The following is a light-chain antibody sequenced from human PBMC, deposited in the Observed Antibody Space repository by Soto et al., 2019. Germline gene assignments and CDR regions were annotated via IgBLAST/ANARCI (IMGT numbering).Light chain of an antibody. CDR1: QSISKW. CDR2: KAS. V-gene: IGKV1-5*03. Sequence: DLPMPQSPSTLSASVGDRVTITCRASQSISKWLAWYQQKPGKAPKLLIYKASILQSGLPSRFIGSGSDTDFTLSLKRLQPDDFGTYYCHQFTSHSSTFGLLTKLVIK. J-gene: IGKJ2*01. CDR3: HQFTSHSST.